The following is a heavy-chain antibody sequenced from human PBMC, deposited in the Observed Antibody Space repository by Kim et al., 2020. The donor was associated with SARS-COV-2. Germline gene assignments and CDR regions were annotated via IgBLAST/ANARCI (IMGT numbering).Heavy chain of an antibody. J-gene: IGHJ4*02. CDR3: ARTRLELEHIEGFDY. D-gene: IGHD1-1*01. CDR1: GGSISSSSYY. Sequence: SETLSLTCTVSGGSISSSSYYWGWIRQPPGKGLEWIGSIYYSGSTYYNPSLKSRVTISVDTSKNQFSLKLSSVTAADTAVYYCARTRLELEHIEGFDYWGQGTLVTVSS. V-gene: IGHV4-39*01. CDR2: IYYSGST.